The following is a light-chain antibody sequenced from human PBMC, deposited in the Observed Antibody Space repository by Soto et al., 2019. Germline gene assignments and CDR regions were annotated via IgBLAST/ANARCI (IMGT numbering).Light chain of an antibody. V-gene: IGKV3-20*01. CDR2: AS. Sequence: EIVLTQSPGTLSLSPGERATLSCRARQSVSDSYLAWYQQKPGQAPRLLIYASSRATGIPDRFSGSGSGTDFTLTISRLEPEDVAVYYCQHYGTSALFGPGTKVDIK. CDR1: QSVSDSY. CDR3: QHYGTSAL. J-gene: IGKJ3*01.